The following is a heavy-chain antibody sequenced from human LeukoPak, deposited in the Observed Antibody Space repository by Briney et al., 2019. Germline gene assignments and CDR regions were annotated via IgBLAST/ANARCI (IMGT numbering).Heavy chain of an antibody. CDR2: IYYSGST. CDR1: GGSISSYY. V-gene: IGHV4-59*01. Sequence: SETLSLTCTVSGGSISSYYWSWIRQPPGKGLEWIGYIYYSGSTNYNPSLKSRVTISVDTSKNQFSLKLSSVTAADTAVYYCARKPLDYWGQGTLVTVSS. CDR3: ARKPLDY. J-gene: IGHJ4*02.